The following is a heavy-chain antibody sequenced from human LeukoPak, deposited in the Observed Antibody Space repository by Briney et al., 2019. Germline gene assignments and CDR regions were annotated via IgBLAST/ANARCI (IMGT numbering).Heavy chain of an antibody. V-gene: IGHV4-39*07. J-gene: IGHJ4*02. D-gene: IGHD2-15*01. CDR1: GGSISSSCYY. CDR2: IYYSGST. Sequence: SEILSLTCTVSGGSISSSCYYWGWIRQPPGKGLEWIGSIYYSGSTYYNTSLKRRVTISADTSKNQILLKLSSVTAADTAVYYCARSSPLSLRWWAFDYWGQGTLVTVSS. CDR3: ARSSPLSLRWWAFDY.